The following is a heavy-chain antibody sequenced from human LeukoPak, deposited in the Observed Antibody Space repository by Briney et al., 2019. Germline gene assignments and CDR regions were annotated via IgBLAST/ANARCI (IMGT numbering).Heavy chain of an antibody. V-gene: IGHV1-18*01. CDR3: ARGVTYDILTGSAKYYYYYMDV. CDR2: ISGYNGNT. Sequence: ASVKVSCKASGYTFTSYAISWLRQAPGQGLEWMGWISGYNGNTNYARKLQGRVTMTTDTSTSTAYMELRSLRSDDTAVYYCARGVTYDILTGSAKYYYYYMDVWGKGTTVTISS. D-gene: IGHD3-9*01. CDR1: GYTFTSYA. J-gene: IGHJ6*03.